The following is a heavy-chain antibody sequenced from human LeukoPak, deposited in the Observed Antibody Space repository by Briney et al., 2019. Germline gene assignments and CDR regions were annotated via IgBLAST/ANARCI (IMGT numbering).Heavy chain of an antibody. J-gene: IGHJ4*02. CDR1: GFTFSSYS. V-gene: IGHV3-48*01. D-gene: IGHD3-10*01. Sequence: GGSLRLSCAASGFTFSSYSMNWVRQAPGKGLEWVSYISSSSSTIYYADSVKGRFTISRDNAKNSLYLQMNSLRAEDTAVYYCARSYGSGGSYYFDYWGQGTLVTVSS. CDR2: ISSSSSTI. CDR3: ARSYGSGGSYYFDY.